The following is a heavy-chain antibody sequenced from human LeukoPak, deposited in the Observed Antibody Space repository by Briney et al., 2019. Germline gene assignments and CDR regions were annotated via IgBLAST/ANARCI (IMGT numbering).Heavy chain of an antibody. J-gene: IGHJ5*02. V-gene: IGHV3-7*02. CDR2: IKRDGSEK. CDR3: ARGVATIPNWFDP. CDR1: GLTFSSYW. D-gene: IGHD5-12*01. Sequence: GGSLRLSCAASGLTFSSYWMRWLRQAPGKGLEWGANIKRDGSEKYYVDSVKGRFTISRDNAKNSLYLQMNSLRAEDTAVYYCARGVATIPNWFDPWGQGTLVTASS.